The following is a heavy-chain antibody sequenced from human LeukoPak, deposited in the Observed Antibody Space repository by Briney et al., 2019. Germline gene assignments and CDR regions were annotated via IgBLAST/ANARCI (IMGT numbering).Heavy chain of an antibody. V-gene: IGHV1-46*01. Sequence: GASVKVSCKASGYTFTSYYIHWVRQAPGQGLEWMGIINPSGGNTNYAQKFQGRVTMTRDTSMSTVYMELSSLRSEDTAVYYCARLSYDSRIYNYYYYYMDVWGKGTTVTISS. D-gene: IGHD3-22*01. J-gene: IGHJ6*03. CDR3: ARLSYDSRIYNYYYYYMDV. CDR2: INPSGGNT. CDR1: GYTFTSYY.